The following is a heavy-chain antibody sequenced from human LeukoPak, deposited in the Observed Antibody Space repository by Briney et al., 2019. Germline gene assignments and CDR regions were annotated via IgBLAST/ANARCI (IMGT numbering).Heavy chain of an antibody. CDR1: GFTFSSYS. CDR2: ISSSSSTI. V-gene: IGHV3-48*01. Sequence: GGSLRLSCAASGFTFSSYSMNWVRQAPGKGLEWVSYISSSSSTIYYADSVKGRFTISRDNAKNSLYLQMNSLRAEDTAVYYCASLVLTYYYYYYMDVWGKGTTVTVSS. J-gene: IGHJ6*03. D-gene: IGHD2-8*01. CDR3: ASLVLTYYYYYYMDV.